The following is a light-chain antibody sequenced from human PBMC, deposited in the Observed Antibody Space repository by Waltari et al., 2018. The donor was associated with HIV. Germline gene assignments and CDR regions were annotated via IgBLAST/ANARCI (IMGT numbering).Light chain of an antibody. V-gene: IGKV1-12*01. CDR1: QDIGSW. CDR2: ATS. Sequence: DIQMTQSPSSVSASVGDRVNITCRASQDIGSWLTWYQQKPGTAPNRVIYATSSLQSGVPARFSGSRSGTNFTLTISTLQPEDFATYFCQQAHSLPWTFGHGTKVEMK. CDR3: QQAHSLPWT. J-gene: IGKJ1*01.